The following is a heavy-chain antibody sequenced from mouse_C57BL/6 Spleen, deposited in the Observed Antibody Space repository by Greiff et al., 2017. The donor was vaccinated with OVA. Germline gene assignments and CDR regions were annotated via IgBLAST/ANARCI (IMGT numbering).Heavy chain of an antibody. Sequence: QVQLKQPGAELVKPGASVKVSCKASGYTFTSYWMHWVKQRPGQGLEWIGRIHPSDSDTNYNQKFKGKATLTVDKSSSTAYMQLSSLTSEDSAVYYCAIEGIYDGYYDWFAYWGQGTLVTVSA. D-gene: IGHD2-3*01. CDR2: IHPSDSDT. J-gene: IGHJ3*01. V-gene: IGHV1-74*01. CDR1: GYTFTSYW. CDR3: AIEGIYDGYYDWFAY.